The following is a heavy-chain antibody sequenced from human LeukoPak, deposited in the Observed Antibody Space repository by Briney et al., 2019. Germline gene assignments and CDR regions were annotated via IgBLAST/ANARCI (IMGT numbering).Heavy chain of an antibody. CDR1: GYPFTGYY. CDR3: ASGYRFRN. V-gene: IGHV1-2*02. Sequence: ASVKVSCKASGYPFTGYYLHWVRQAPGQGLEWMGWINPNSGFTNYAQKFQGRVTMTRDTSISTAYMEPSRLRYDDTAVYYCASGYRFRNWGQGTLVTVSS. J-gene: IGHJ4*02. D-gene: IGHD5-18*01. CDR2: INPNSGFT.